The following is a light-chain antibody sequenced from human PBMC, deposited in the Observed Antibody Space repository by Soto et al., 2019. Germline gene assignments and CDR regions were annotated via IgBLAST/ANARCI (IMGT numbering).Light chain of an antibody. V-gene: IGKV3-11*01. CDR1: QSVNSY. J-gene: IGKJ2*01. Sequence: EIVLTQSPATLSLSPGERATLSCRASQSVNSYLAWYKHKPGQAPRLLIYDASNRATGFPARFSGSGSGTDFTLTISSLEPEDSAVYYCQQRSDWPTFGQGTKLEIK. CDR3: QQRSDWPT. CDR2: DAS.